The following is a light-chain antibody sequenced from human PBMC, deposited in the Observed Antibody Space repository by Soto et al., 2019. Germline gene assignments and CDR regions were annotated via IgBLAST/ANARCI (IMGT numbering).Light chain of an antibody. CDR3: QQRFSGYS. CDR2: DAS. Sequence: EIVLTQSPVTLSLSPGERATLSCRASRSFASSYLGWYQQKPGQAPRLLIYDASNRPTGTPARFSGSGSGTDFTLTISSLEPEDFAVYYCQQRFSGYSFGQGTKVDIK. J-gene: IGKJ2*03. CDR1: RSFASSY. V-gene: IGKV3-11*01.